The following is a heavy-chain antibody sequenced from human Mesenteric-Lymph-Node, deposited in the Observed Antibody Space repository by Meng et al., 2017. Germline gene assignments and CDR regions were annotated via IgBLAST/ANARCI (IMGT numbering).Heavy chain of an antibody. CDR1: GFTFSSYW. D-gene: IGHD3-16*01. CDR3: AKEVEGGPSPLDC. Sequence: GESLKISCAASGFTFSSYWMHWVRQAPGKGLEWVSGISNGGTYYADSVKGRFTISRDNSISTLYLQMNSLRDEDTAVYYCAKEVEGGPSPLDCWGRGTVVTVSS. CDR2: ISNGGT. J-gene: IGHJ4*02. V-gene: IGHV3-23*01.